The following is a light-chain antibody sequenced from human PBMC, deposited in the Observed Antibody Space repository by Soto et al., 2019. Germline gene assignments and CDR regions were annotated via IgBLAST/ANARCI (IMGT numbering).Light chain of an antibody. V-gene: IGLV2-11*01. J-gene: IGLJ1*01. Sequence: QSALTQPRSVSGSPGQSVTISCTGTSIVVGSYNYVSWYQQHPGKAPKLMIFDVSKRPSGVPDRFSGFKSGNTASLTISGLQAEDEADYSCCSYAGSTYVFGSGTKLTVL. CDR2: DVS. CDR1: SIVVGSYNY. CDR3: CSYAGSTYV.